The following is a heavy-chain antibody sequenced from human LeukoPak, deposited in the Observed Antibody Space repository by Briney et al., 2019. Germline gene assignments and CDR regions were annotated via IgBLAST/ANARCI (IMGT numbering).Heavy chain of an antibody. CDR3: AMSGWYSKEYYFDY. D-gene: IGHD6-19*01. Sequence: ASVKVSCKASGYTFTSYGISWVRQAPGQGLEWMGWISAYNGNTNYAQKLQGRVTMTTDTSTSTAYMELRSLRSDDTAVYHCAMSGWYSKEYYFDYWGQGTLVTVSS. CDR1: GYTFTSYG. V-gene: IGHV1-18*01. CDR2: ISAYNGNT. J-gene: IGHJ4*02.